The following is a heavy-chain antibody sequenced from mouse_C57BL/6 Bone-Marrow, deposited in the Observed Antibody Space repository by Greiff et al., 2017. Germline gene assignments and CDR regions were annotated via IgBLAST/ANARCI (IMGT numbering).Heavy chain of an antibody. Sequence: EVQLQQSGPELVKPGASVKISCKASGYTFTDYYMNWVKQSHGKSLEWIGDINPNNGGTSYNQKFKGKATLTVEKSSSTAYMELRSLTSEDSAVYYCAAYDGSSIARVDYWGQGTTLTVSA. V-gene: IGHV1-26*01. D-gene: IGHD1-1*01. CDR3: AAYDGSSIARVDY. J-gene: IGHJ2*01. CDR2: INPNNGGT. CDR1: GYTFTDYY.